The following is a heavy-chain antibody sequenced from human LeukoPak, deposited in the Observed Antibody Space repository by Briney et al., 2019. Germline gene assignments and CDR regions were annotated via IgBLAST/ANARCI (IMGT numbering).Heavy chain of an antibody. D-gene: IGHD2-2*01. V-gene: IGHV1-69*02. CDR2: IIPILGIA. CDR1: GGTFSGYT. J-gene: IGHJ5*02. CDR3: AGYCSSTSCQNTRSSGRFDP. Sequence: VASVKVSCKAFGGTFSGYTISWVRQAPGQGLEWMGRIIPILGIANYAQKFQGRVTITADKSTSTAYMELSSLRSEDTAVYYCAGYCSSTSCQNTRSSGRFDPWGQGTLVTVSS.